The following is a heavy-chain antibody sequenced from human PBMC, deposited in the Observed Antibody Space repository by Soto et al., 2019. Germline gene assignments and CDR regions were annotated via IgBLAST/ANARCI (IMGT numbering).Heavy chain of an antibody. J-gene: IGHJ4*02. CDR1: GYTFTSYG. D-gene: IGHD2-15*01. V-gene: IGHV1-18*01. CDR2: ISAYNGDT. Sequence: QVQLVQSGGEVKKPGASVKVSCKASGYTFTSYGISWVRQAPGQGLEWMGWISAYNGDTDHAQKLQGRATRTTDTPTSTAYMEQGSLRADDTAGYYCARVDEIVVVAADYWGQGNLVTVSS. CDR3: ARVDEIVVVAADY.